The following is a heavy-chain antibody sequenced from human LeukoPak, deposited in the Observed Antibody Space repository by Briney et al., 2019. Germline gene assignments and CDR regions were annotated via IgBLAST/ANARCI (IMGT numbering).Heavy chain of an antibody. CDR2: ISGSGGNT. CDR3: ARGCGRASCPYYFDH. D-gene: IGHD2-2*01. Sequence: GGSLRLSCAASGFTFSSYAMTWVRQAPGKGLEWVSSISGSGGNTYYADSVKGRYTISRDNAKNSLYLQMDSLRDEDTALYYCARGCGRASCPYYFDHWGQGALVTVSS. J-gene: IGHJ4*02. CDR1: GFTFSSYA. V-gene: IGHV3-23*01.